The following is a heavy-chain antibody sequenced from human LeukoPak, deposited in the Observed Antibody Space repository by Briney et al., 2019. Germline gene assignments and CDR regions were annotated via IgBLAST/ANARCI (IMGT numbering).Heavy chain of an antibody. CDR2: FDPEDGET. V-gene: IGHV1-24*01. CDR1: GYTLTELS. Sequence: GASVKVSCKVSGYTLTELSMHWVRQAPGKGLEWMGGFDPEDGETIYAQKFQGRVTMTEDTSTDTAYMELSSLRSEDTAVYYCATYDFWSGYYERGTYWFDPWGQGTLVTVSS. D-gene: IGHD3-3*01. J-gene: IGHJ5*02. CDR3: ATYDFWSGYYERGTYWFDP.